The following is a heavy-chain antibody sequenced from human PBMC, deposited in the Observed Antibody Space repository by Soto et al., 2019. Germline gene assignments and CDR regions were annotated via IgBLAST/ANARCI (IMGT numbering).Heavy chain of an antibody. D-gene: IGHD3-3*01. CDR1: GGSFSGYY. CDR3: ARGGEFWSGYYYYYGMDV. CDR2: INHSGST. J-gene: IGHJ6*02. Sequence: SETLSLTCAVYGGSFSGYYWSWIRQPPGKGLEWIGEINHSGSTNYNPSLKSRVTISVDTSKNQFSLKLSSVTAADTAVYYCARGGEFWSGYYYYYGMDVWGQGTTVTVSS. V-gene: IGHV4-34*01.